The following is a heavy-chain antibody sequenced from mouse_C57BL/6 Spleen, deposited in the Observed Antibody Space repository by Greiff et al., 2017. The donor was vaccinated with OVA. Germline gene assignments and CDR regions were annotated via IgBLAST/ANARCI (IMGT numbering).Heavy chain of an antibody. Sequence: QVQLQQSGPELVKPGASVKISCKASGYAFSSSWMNWVKQRPGKGLEWIGRIYPGDGDTNYNGKFKGKATLTADKSSSTAYMQLSSLTSEDSAVYFCARNWDEYFDVWGTGTTVTVSS. CDR2: IYPGDGDT. J-gene: IGHJ1*03. CDR3: ARNWDEYFDV. D-gene: IGHD4-1*01. CDR1: GYAFSSSW. V-gene: IGHV1-82*01.